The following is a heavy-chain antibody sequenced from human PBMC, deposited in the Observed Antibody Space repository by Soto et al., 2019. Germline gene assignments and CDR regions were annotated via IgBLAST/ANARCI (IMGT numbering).Heavy chain of an antibody. CDR2: ITPIFGTP. J-gene: IGHJ2*01. CDR1: GGTFSRYA. CDR3: AQTLGLAVSGPGRFDL. V-gene: IGHV1-69*12. Sequence: QVQLVQSGTEVKKPGSSVKVSCKASGGTFSRYAINWVRQAPGRGVEWMGGITPIFGTPNYAQKFQGRVTITADGSTKTASMELRRLRSEDTAVYYCAQTLGLAVSGPGRFDLWGRGTLVTVTS. D-gene: IGHD6-19*01.